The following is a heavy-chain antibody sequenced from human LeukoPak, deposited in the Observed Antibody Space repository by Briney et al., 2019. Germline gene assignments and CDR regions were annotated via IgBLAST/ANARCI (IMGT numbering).Heavy chain of an antibody. CDR1: GGSFSRYY. D-gene: IGHD5-24*01. Sequence: PSETLSLTCAVSGGSFSRYYWSWVRQSPGKGLEWIAEIDHRGDTNYNPSVKSGGTISVKTTKNQFSLKGRSLSAADTAVYYCARGATISETGYFDFWGQGTPVTVSS. J-gene: IGHJ4*03. V-gene: IGHV4-34*01. CDR3: ARGATISETGYFDF. CDR2: IDHRGDT.